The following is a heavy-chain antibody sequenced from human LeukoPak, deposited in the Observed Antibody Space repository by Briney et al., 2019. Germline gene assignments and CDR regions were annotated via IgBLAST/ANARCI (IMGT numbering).Heavy chain of an antibody. D-gene: IGHD6-6*01. Sequence: PGRSLRLSCAASGFTFSSYGMHWVRQAPGKGLEWVSYISSSSSTIYYADSVKGRFTISRDNAKNSLYLQMNSLRAEDTAVYYCARVSSRSSSFYDAFDIWGQGTMVTVSS. CDR1: GFTFSSYG. CDR3: ARVSSRSSSFYDAFDI. V-gene: IGHV3-48*01. J-gene: IGHJ3*02. CDR2: ISSSSSTI.